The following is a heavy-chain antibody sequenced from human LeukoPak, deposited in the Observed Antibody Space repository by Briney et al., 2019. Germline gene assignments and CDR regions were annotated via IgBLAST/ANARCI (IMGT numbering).Heavy chain of an antibody. V-gene: IGHV4-59*01. CDR3: ARGSGYSGYDLKAFDI. Sequence: SETLSLTCTVSGGSISGYYWSWIRQPPGKGLEWIGYIYYSGSTNYNPSLKSRVTISVDTSKNQFSLRLSSVTAADTAVYYCARGSGYSGYDLKAFDIWGQGTMVTVSS. CDR1: GGSISGYY. D-gene: IGHD5-12*01. J-gene: IGHJ3*02. CDR2: IYYSGST.